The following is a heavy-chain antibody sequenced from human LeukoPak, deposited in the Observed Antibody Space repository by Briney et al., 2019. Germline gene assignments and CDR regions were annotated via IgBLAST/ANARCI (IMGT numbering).Heavy chain of an antibody. J-gene: IGHJ4*02. Sequence: GGSLRLSCAASGFTFSSYGMHWVRQAPGKGLEWVAVISYDGSNKYYADSVKGRFTISRDNSKNTLYLQMNSLRAEDTAVYYCAKDLSDYWGQGTLVTVSS. CDR1: GFTFSSYG. V-gene: IGHV3-30*18. CDR2: ISYDGSNK. CDR3: AKDLSDY.